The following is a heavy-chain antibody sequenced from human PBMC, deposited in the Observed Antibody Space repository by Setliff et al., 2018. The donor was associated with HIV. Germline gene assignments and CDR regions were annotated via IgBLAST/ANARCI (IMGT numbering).Heavy chain of an antibody. Sequence: GGSLRLSCAASGFTSSSHAMSWVRQAPGKGLEWVSAISGSGGSTFYADSVKGRFTISRDNSKNTLYLQMNRLRVEDTAVYYCAKDGISGGAYPPYYFDYWGHGTLVTVSS. V-gene: IGHV3-23*01. D-gene: IGHD2-15*01. J-gene: IGHJ4*01. CDR2: ISGSGGST. CDR1: GFTSSSHA. CDR3: AKDGISGGAYPPYYFDY.